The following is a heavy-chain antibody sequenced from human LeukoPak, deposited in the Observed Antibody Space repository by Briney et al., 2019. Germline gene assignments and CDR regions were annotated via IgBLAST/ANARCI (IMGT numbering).Heavy chain of an antibody. J-gene: IGHJ4*02. CDR1: EFTFSSYA. D-gene: IGHD3-10*01. CDR3: AKLFGSGTYYNYFHY. V-gene: IGHV3-23*01. Sequence: GGSLRLSRAASEFTFSSYAMSWVRQAPGKGLEWVSAISDSGGSTYYAESVKGRFTISRDNSRNTLYLQMISLWPDDTAVYYCAKLFGSGTYYNYFHYWGQGTLVTVSS. CDR2: ISDSGGST.